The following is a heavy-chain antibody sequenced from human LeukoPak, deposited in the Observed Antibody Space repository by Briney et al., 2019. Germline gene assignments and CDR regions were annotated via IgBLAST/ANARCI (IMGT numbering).Heavy chain of an antibody. CDR2: IYYSGST. J-gene: IGHJ4*02. Sequence: SETLSLTCTVSGGSISSYYWSWIRQPPGKGLECIGYIYYSGSTNYNPSLKSRVTISVDTSKNQFSLKLSSVTAADTAVYYCAKEASPPAHYFDYWGQGTLVTVSS. CDR1: GGSISSYY. CDR3: AKEASPPAHYFDY. V-gene: IGHV4-59*01.